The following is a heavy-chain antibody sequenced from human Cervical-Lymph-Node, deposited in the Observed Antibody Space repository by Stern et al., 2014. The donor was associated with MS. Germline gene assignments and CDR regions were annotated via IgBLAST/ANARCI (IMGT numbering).Heavy chain of an antibody. Sequence: QMQLVQSGPGLVKPSQTLSLSCTVSGGSISSGRYFWSWIRQHPGKGLEWIGYIYNSGRTYYNPSLKSRVTISVDTSKNQFSLRLTSVTAADTAVYYCARGFSELFFDCWGQGTLVTVSS. CDR3: ARGFSELFFDC. V-gene: IGHV4-31*03. CDR1: GGSISSGRYF. CDR2: IYNSGRT. D-gene: IGHD3-3*01. J-gene: IGHJ4*02.